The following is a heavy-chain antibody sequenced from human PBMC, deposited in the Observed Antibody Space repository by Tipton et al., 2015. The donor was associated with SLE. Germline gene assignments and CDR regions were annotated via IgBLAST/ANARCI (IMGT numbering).Heavy chain of an antibody. CDR2: IYYSGST. J-gene: IGHJ6*03. CDR1: GGSISSGSYY. Sequence: TLSLTCTVSGGSISSGSYYWGWIRQPPGKGLEWIGSIYYSGSTYYNPSLKSRVTISVDTSKNQFSLKLSSVTAADTAVYYCDAVTTEYYMDVWGKGTTVTVSS. D-gene: IGHD4-17*01. V-gene: IGHV4-39*01. CDR3: DAVTTEYYMDV.